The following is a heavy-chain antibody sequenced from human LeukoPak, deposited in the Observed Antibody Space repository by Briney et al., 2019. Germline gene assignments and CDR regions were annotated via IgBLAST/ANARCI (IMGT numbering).Heavy chain of an antibody. CDR2: ISSSSSYI. V-gene: IGHV3-21*01. Sequence: GGSLRLSCAASGFSFNRYAMSWVRQAPGKGLEWVSSISSSSSYIYYADSVKGRFTISRDNAKNSLYLQMNSLRAEDTAVYYCARAQGGAAGTEWGIDYMDVWGKGTTVTVSS. J-gene: IGHJ6*03. D-gene: IGHD6-13*01. CDR3: ARAQGGAAGTEWGIDYMDV. CDR1: GFSFNRYA.